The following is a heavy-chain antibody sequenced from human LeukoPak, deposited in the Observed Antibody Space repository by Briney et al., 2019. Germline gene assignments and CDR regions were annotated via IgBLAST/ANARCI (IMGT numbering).Heavy chain of an antibody. CDR1: GGSISSSSYY. CDR2: IYYSGST. J-gene: IGHJ5*02. CDR3: ARTNPITMVRGVILGWFDP. V-gene: IGHV4-61*05. Sequence: PSETLSLTCTVSGGSISSSSYYWGWIRQPPGKGLEWIGYIYYSGSTNYNPSLKSRVTISVDTSKNQFSLKLSSVTAAETAVYYCARTNPITMVRGVILGWFDPWGQGTLVTVSS. D-gene: IGHD3-10*01.